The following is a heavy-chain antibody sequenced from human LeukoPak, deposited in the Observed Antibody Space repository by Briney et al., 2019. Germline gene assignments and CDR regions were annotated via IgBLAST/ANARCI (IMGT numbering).Heavy chain of an antibody. CDR3: ARVNIEVVPSANFDY. D-gene: IGHD2-2*01. CDR1: GGSISSNTYY. Sequence: SETLSLTCTVSGGSISSNTYYWGWIRQPPGKGLDWIGSINYSGNTYYNPSLKSRATISVDTSKNQFSLELSSVTAADTAVYYCARVNIEVVPSANFDYWGRGTLVTVAS. V-gene: IGHV4-39*07. J-gene: IGHJ4*02. CDR2: INYSGNT.